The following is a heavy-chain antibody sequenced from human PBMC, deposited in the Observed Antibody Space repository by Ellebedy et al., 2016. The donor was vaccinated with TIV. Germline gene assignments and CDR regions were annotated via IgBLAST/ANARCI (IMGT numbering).Heavy chain of an antibody. V-gene: IGHV1-2*04. CDR1: GYTFTGYY. D-gene: IGHD1-26*01. Sequence: AASVKVSCKASGYTFTGYYIHWVRQAPGQGLEWMGWINPNSGGTNYAQKFQGWVTMTRDTSISTVYMELSSLRSEDTAVYYCAREDTLVGATAMYYFDYWGQGTLVTVSS. J-gene: IGHJ4*02. CDR3: AREDTLVGATAMYYFDY. CDR2: INPNSGGT.